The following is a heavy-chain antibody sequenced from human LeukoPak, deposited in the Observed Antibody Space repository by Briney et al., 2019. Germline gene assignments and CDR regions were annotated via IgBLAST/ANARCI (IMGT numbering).Heavy chain of an antibody. CDR3: AKDRVAVAGIWDYYYMDV. V-gene: IGHV3-30*02. D-gene: IGHD6-19*01. Sequence: GGSLTLSCAASGFTFSSYGMHWVRQAPGKGLEWVAFIRYDGSNKLHADSVKGRFTISRDNSKNTLYLQMNSLRAEDTAMYYCAKDRVAVAGIWDYYYMDVWGKGTTVTISS. CDR1: GFTFSSYG. J-gene: IGHJ6*03. CDR2: IRYDGSNK.